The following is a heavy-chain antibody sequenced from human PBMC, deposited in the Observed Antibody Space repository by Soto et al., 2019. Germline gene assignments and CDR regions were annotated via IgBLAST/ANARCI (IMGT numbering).Heavy chain of an antibody. CDR3: VRGRSDSLMDV. CDR1: GFTLNSYS. CDR2: LSISRSTI. J-gene: IGHJ6*02. Sequence: WGSLRLSCAGSGFTLNSYSMNWVRQAPGKGLEWVSYLSISRSTIYYADSEKGRFTISRDDAKNSLYLQMNSLRDDDTAVYFCVRGRSDSLMDVWGQGTTVTVSS. V-gene: IGHV3-48*02.